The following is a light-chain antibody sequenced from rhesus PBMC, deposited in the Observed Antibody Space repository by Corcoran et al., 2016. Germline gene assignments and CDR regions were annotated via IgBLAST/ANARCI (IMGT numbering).Light chain of an antibody. CDR3: QHYYTTPWT. CDR2: EAS. J-gene: IGKJ1*01. V-gene: IGKV1-25*01. Sequence: DIQMTQSPSSLSASVGDRVTITCRASQGITNDLAWYQQRPGETPKLLIYEASILQSGIPSRFSGSISGTDFTLTISILQSEDFATYYCQHYYTTPWTFGQGTKVEIK. CDR1: QGITND.